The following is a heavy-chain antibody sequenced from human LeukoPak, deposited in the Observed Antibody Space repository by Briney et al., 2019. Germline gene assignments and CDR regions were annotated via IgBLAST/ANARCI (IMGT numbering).Heavy chain of an antibody. CDR2: INSDGTT. CDR1: GVTVSSSY. V-gene: IGHV3-66*01. CDR3: TRDSTTWARSGY. D-gene: IGHD2/OR15-2a*01. J-gene: IGHJ4*02. Sequence: GGSLRLSCAASGVTVSSSYMGWVRQASRKGLEWVSVINSDGTTYYADSVKGRFTASRDPSKNTLSLQMSSLRVEDTAVYYCTRDSTTWARSGYWGQGTLVTVSS.